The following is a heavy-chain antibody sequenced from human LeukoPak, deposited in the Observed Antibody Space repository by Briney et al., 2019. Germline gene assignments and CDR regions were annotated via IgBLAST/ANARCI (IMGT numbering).Heavy chain of an antibody. J-gene: IGHJ3*02. D-gene: IGHD2-21*02. CDR1: GVSISRSY. CDR3: ARGVMTAIFAFDI. Sequence: SETLSLTCTVSGVSISRSYWIWIRQTPGKGLEWIGYISYTGVSSYNPSLKSRVTISVDTSKNQLSLRLSSVTAADTAVYYCARGVMTAIFAFDIWGQGTMVTVSS. CDR2: ISYTGVS. V-gene: IGHV4-59*12.